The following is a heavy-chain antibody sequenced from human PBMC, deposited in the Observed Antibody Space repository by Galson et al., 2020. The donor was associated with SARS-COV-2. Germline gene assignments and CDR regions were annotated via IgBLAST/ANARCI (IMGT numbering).Heavy chain of an antibody. D-gene: IGHD2-2*01. Sequence: ASVKVSCKASGYTFTGYYMHWVRQAPGQGLEWMGWINPNSGGTNYAQKFQGWVTMTRDTSISTAYMELSRLRSDDTAVYYCARESSSRDGDYYYYMDVWGTGTTVTVSS. CDR3: ARESSSRDGDYYYYMDV. V-gene: IGHV1-2*04. CDR1: GYTFTGYY. J-gene: IGHJ6*03. CDR2: INPNSGGT.